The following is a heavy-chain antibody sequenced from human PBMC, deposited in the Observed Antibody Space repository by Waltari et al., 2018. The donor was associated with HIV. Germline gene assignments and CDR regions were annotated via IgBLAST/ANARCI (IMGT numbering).Heavy chain of an antibody. CDR1: GFTFSSYA. D-gene: IGHD6-13*01. J-gene: IGHJ4*02. Sequence: QVQLVESGGGVVQPGRSLRLSCAASGFTFSSYAMHWVRQTPGFLLEWVAVISYDGSNQYYGDSVKGRFTIARDNSKNTLYLQMNSLRAEDTAVYYCARGLTQQQPPFFDYWGQGTLVTVSS. V-gene: IGHV3-30-3*01. CDR2: ISYDGSNQ. CDR3: ARGLTQQQPPFFDY.